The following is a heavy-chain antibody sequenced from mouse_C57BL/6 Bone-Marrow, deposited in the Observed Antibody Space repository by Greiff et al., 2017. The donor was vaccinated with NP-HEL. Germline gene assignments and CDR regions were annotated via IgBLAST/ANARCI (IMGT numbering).Heavy chain of an antibody. CDR3: TAVVNFDY. CDR2: IYPGNSDT. D-gene: IGHD1-1*01. Sequence: RPGQGLEWIGAIYPGNSDTSYNQKFKGKAKLTAVTSASTAYMELSSLTNEDSAVYYCTAVVNFDYWGQGTTLTVSS. J-gene: IGHJ2*01. V-gene: IGHV1-5*01.